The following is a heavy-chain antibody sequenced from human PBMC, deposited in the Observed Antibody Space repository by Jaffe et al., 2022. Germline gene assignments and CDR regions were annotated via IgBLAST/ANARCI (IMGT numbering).Heavy chain of an antibody. CDR1: GFTFSSYG. Sequence: QVQLVESGGGVVQPGRSLRLSCAASGFTFSSYGMHWVRQAPGKGLEWVAVISYDGSNKYYADSVKGRFTISRDNSKNTLYLQMNSLRAEDTAVYYCAKESVVVAATIPYYYYYYMDVWGKGTTVTVSS. CDR3: AKESVVVAATIPYYYYYYMDV. J-gene: IGHJ6*03. D-gene: IGHD2-15*01. CDR2: ISYDGSNK. V-gene: IGHV3-30*18.